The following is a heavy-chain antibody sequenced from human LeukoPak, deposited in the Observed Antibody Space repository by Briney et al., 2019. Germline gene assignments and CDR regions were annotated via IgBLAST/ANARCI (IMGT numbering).Heavy chain of an antibody. CDR1: GGSISSGDYY. Sequence: SETLSLTCTVSGGSISSGDYYWSWIRQPPGKGLEWIGYIYYSGSTHYNPSLKSRVNISVDTSKKQFSLKLSSVTAADTAVYYCARFYYDSSGYYFFSAYFDYWGQGTLVTVSS. CDR2: IYYSGST. CDR3: ARFYYDSSGYYFFSAYFDY. V-gene: IGHV4-30-4*01. J-gene: IGHJ4*02. D-gene: IGHD3-22*01.